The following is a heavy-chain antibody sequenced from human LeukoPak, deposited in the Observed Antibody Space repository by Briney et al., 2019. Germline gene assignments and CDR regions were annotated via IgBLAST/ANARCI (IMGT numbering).Heavy chain of an antibody. V-gene: IGHV3-7*01. CDR2: IKDDGGEK. CDR3: GRDPYYDALDY. D-gene: IGHD3-22*01. J-gene: IGHJ4*02. CDR1: GFTFTTYW. Sequence: GGSLRLSCAVSGFTFTTYWMSWVRQAPGKGLEWVANIKDDGGEKYYVDSVKGRFTISRDNTKNLLFLQMNNLRAEDTAVYYCGRDPYYDALDYWGQGTLVTVSS.